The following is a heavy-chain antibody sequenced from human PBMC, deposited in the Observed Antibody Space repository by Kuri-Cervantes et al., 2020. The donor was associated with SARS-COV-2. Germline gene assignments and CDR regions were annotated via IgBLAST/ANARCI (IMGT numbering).Heavy chain of an antibody. J-gene: IGHJ4*02. CDR1: GFNFGIHW. CDR2: INPDGSYT. V-gene: IGHV3-74*01. CDR3: VRDGDHWNFDY. D-gene: IGHD1-1*01. Sequence: GESLKISCAASGFNFGIHWMHWVRQAPGKGLVWVSRINPDGSYTNNADSVKGRFTLSRDNAKNMLFLQMNSLRAEDTAVYYCVRDGDHWNFDYWGQGTLVTVSS.